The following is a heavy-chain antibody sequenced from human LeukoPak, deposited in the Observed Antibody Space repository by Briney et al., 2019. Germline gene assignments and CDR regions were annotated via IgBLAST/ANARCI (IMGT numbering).Heavy chain of an antibody. Sequence: GGSLRLPCAASGFTFDDYAMHWVRQAPGKGLEWVSGISWNSGGIGYADSVKGRFTISRDNAKNSLYLQMNSLRADDTALYYCAIGKKITVAGLFDYWGQGTLVTVSS. J-gene: IGHJ4*02. CDR1: GFTFDDYA. CDR3: AIGKKITVAGLFDY. CDR2: ISWNSGGI. V-gene: IGHV3-9*01. D-gene: IGHD6-19*01.